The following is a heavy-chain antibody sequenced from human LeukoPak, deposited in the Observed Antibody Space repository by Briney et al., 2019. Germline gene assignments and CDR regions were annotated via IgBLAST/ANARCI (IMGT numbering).Heavy chain of an antibody. CDR3: ARHSSSWSPNPDY. CDR2: IYYSGST. J-gene: IGHJ4*02. CDR1: GGSINSGSYY. D-gene: IGHD6-13*01. V-gene: IGHV4-39*01. Sequence: SETLSLTCSVSGGSINSGSYYWNWIRQPAGKGLEWIGTIYYSGSTYYIPSLKSRLTISIDTSKNQFSLKLSSVTAADTAVYYCARHSSSWSPNPDYWGQGTLVTVSP.